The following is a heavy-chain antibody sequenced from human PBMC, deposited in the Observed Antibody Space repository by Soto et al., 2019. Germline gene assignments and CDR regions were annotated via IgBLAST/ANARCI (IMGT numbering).Heavy chain of an antibody. V-gene: IGHV3-30-3*02. CDR2: ISYDGSNK. D-gene: IGHD3-3*02. Sequence: ACGCAFSTYAVDFVLQSPGRGLDWVAVISYDGSNKFYADSVKGRLTPSRDNSKNTLYLEMKSLRGEDTAVYYCEKLPNLGHLFEFSGQRPLVSLYYGK. CDR1: GCAFSTYA. CDR3: EKLPNLGHLFEFSGQRPLVSLYYGK. J-gene: IGHJ6*01.